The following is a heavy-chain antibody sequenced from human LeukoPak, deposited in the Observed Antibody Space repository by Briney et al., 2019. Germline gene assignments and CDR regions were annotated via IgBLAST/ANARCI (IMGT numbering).Heavy chain of an antibody. CDR1: DYSISSGYY. CDR3: ARAPGTTFDY. V-gene: IGHV4-38-2*02. D-gene: IGHD4-17*01. CDR2: IYYSGST. J-gene: IGHJ4*01. Sequence: SETLSLTCTVSDYSISSGYYWGWIRQPPGKGLEWIGSIYYSGSTYYNPSLKSRVTISVDTSKNQFSLKLTSVTAADTAVYYCARAPGTTFDYWGHGNMVTVSS.